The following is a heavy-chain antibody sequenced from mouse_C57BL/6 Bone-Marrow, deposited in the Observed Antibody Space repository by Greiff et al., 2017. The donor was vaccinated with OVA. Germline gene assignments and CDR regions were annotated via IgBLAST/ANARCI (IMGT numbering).Heavy chain of an antibody. CDR3: ARSNPLDYYGSSVYYFDY. J-gene: IGHJ2*01. CDR2: IFPGSGST. D-gene: IGHD1-1*01. CDR1: GYTFTDYY. Sequence: QVQLKESGPELVKPGASVKISCKASGYTFTDYYINWVKQRPGQGLEWIGWIFPGSGSTYYNEKFKGKATLTVDKSSSTAYMLLSSLTSEDSAVYFCARSNPLDYYGSSVYYFDYWGQGTTLTVSS. V-gene: IGHV1-75*01.